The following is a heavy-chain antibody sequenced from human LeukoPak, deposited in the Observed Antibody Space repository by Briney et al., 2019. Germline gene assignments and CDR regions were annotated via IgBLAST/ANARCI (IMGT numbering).Heavy chain of an antibody. V-gene: IGHV3-7*04. J-gene: IGHJ4*02. D-gene: IGHD3-22*01. Sequence: GESLKISCAASGFTFSSYWMSWVRQAPGKGLEWVANIKQDGSDKYYVDSVKGRFTISRDNAKNSLYLQVNSLRAEDTAVYYCARDPYDSSWGLCYFDYWGQGNLVTVSS. CDR1: GFTFSSYW. CDR2: IKQDGSDK. CDR3: ARDPYDSSWGLCYFDY.